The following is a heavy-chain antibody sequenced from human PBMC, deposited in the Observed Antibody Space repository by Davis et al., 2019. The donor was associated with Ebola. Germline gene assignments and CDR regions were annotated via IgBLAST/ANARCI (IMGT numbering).Heavy chain of an antibody. V-gene: IGHV4-39*07. CDR3: ARPLDYGDYGGFDY. CDR2: IYYSGST. Sequence: MPSETLSLTCTVSGGSISSSSYYWGWIRQPPGKGLEWIGSIYYSGSTNYNPSLKSRVTISVDTSKNQFSLKLSSVTAADTAVYYCARPLDYGDYGGFDYWGQGTLVTVSS. CDR1: GGSISSSSYY. D-gene: IGHD4-17*01. J-gene: IGHJ4*02.